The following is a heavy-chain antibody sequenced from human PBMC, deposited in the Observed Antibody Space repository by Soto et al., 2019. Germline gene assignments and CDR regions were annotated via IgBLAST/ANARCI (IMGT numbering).Heavy chain of an antibody. CDR2: INPNGGYT. D-gene: IGHD3-9*01. CDR3: TGADSAVVILPDVRTLFDV. Sequence: QVQLVQSGAEVKKPGASVKVSCKTSGYDFFKYNMHWVRQAPGQGLEGMGVINPNGGYTRHAQKFQGRVIITRDTSTKIVYMELSGLTSADTAMYYCTGADSAVVILPDVRTLFDVWGQGALVTVSS. J-gene: IGHJ4*02. CDR1: GYDFFKYN. V-gene: IGHV1-46*01.